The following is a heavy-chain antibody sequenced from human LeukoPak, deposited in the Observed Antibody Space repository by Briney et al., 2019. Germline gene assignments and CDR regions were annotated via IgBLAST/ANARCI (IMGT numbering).Heavy chain of an antibody. D-gene: IGHD3-10*01. J-gene: IGHJ5*02. CDR3: ARGGVPSYYGSGTKLRSNWFDP. V-gene: IGHV1-8*01. CDR2: MNPNSGNT. Sequence: ASVKVSCKASGYTFTSYDINWVRQATGQGLEWMGWMNPNSGNTGYAQKFQGRVTMTRNTSISTAYMELSSLRSEDTAVYYCARGGVPSYYGSGTKLRSNWFDPWGQGTLVTVSS. CDR1: GYTFTSYD.